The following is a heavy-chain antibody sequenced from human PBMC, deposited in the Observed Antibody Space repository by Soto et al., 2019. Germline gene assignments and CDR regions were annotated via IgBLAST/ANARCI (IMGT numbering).Heavy chain of an antibody. CDR2: IDSGGNT. Sequence: EVHLVESGGALVQPGGSLRLSCAASGFTVSNFYMSWVRQAPGKGLEWVSVIDSGGNTNYADSVRARFTISRDNSKNTVYLQMNILRAEDTAVDYCARDGSARPEEYWGQGTLVTVSS. V-gene: IGHV3-66*01. D-gene: IGHD3-10*01. J-gene: IGHJ4*02. CDR1: GFTVSNFY. CDR3: ARDGSARPEEY.